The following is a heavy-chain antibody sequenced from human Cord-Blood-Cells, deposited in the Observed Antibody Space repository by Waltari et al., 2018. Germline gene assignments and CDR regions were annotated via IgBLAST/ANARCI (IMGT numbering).Heavy chain of an antibody. V-gene: IGHV4-34*01. CDR1: GGSFSGYY. Sequence: QVQLQQWGAGLLKPSETLSLTCAVYGGSFSGYYWSWIRQPPGKGLEWIGEISHSGRTNYNPSLKSRVTISVDTSKNQFSLKLSSVTAADTAVYYCARLPYREEAFDIWGQGTMVTVSS. CDR2: ISHSGRT. J-gene: IGHJ3*02. D-gene: IGHD4-4*01. CDR3: ARLPYREEAFDI.